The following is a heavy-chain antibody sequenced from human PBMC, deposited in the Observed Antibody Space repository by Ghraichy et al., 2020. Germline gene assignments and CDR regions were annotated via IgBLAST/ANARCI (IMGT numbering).Heavy chain of an antibody. CDR1: GDSISSGDYY. V-gene: IGHV4-30-4*01. Sequence: SETLSLTRTVSGDSISSGDYYWSWIRQPPGKGLEWIGYIYHSGSTYYSSSLKSRVTISVDTSKNQFSLKLGSVTAADTAVYYCARTIATAGTLFDYWGQGTLVTVSS. CDR3: ARTIATAGTLFDY. J-gene: IGHJ4*02. D-gene: IGHD6-13*01. CDR2: IYHSGST.